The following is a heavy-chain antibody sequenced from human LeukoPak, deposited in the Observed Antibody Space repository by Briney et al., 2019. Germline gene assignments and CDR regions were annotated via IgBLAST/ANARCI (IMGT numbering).Heavy chain of an antibody. V-gene: IGHV4-39*07. Sequence: SETLSLTCTVSGGSIRTDGSYWAWIRQPPGKGLEWIGSIYIDGITHYNSSLQSRVTLSIDTSKNQFSLKLSSVTAADTAVYYCARDHVAAPGGSWFDPWGQGTLVTVSS. CDR3: ARDHVAAPGGSWFDP. CDR1: GGSIRTDGSY. J-gene: IGHJ5*02. D-gene: IGHD6-6*01. CDR2: IYIDGIT.